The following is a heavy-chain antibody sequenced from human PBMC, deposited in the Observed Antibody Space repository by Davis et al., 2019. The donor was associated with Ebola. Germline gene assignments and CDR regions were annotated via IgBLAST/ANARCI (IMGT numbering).Heavy chain of an antibody. V-gene: IGHV4-34*01. CDR3: ARILGVRGVISWANWFDP. D-gene: IGHD3-10*01. J-gene: IGHJ5*02. CDR2: INHSGST. Sequence: SETLSLTCAVYGGSFSGYYWSWIRHPPGKGLEWIGEINHSGSTNYNPSLKSRVTISVDTSKNQFSLKLSSVTAADTAVYYCARILGVRGVISWANWFDPWGQGTLVTVSS. CDR1: GGSFSGYY.